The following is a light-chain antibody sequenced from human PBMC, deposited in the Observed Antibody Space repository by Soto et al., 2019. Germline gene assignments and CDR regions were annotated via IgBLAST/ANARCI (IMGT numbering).Light chain of an antibody. CDR2: EAS. CDR3: MQIIKLPDT. V-gene: IGKV2D-29*01. Sequence: ITLTQTPYALSVSPGQPASISCRSSQSLVHSDGKSHLYWYLQKPGQPPQLLIYEASNRFSGVPDRFSGSGSGTDFTLKISRVEAEDVGVYYCMQIIKLPDTFGQGTKLEIK. CDR1: QSLVHSDGKSH. J-gene: IGKJ2*01.